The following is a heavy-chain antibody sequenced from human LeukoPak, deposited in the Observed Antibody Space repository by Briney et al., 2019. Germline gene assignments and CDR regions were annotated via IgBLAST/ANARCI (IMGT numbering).Heavy chain of an antibody. Sequence: GGSLRLSCAASGFTFSSYSMNWVRQAPGKGLEWVSSISSSSSYIYYADPVKGRFTISRDNAKNSLYLQMNSLRAEDTAVYYCARGVVPAATVRNWFDPWGQGTLVTVSS. V-gene: IGHV3-21*01. CDR1: GFTFSSYS. D-gene: IGHD2-2*01. CDR3: ARGVVPAATVRNWFDP. CDR2: ISSSSSYI. J-gene: IGHJ5*02.